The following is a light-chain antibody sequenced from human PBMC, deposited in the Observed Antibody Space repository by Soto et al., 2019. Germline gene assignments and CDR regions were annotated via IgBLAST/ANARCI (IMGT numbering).Light chain of an antibody. J-gene: IGKJ1*01. CDR2: AAS. Sequence: ETVMTQSPVTLSVSPGDTATLSCRASQRASSHLAWYQQKPGQAPRLLIYAASTRATGIPVRFSGSGSETEFTLTIRSLQSEDFALYYCHQYNNWPWTFGQGTKVEIK. CDR3: HQYNNWPWT. CDR1: QRASSH. V-gene: IGKV3-15*01.